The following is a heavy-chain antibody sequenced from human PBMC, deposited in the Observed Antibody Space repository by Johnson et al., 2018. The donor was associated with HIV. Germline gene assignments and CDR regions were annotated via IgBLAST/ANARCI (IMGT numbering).Heavy chain of an antibody. Sequence: QVQLVESGGGVVQPGRSQRLSCAASGFTFSSYAMNWVRQAPGKGLEWVAVLSYDGSNTYYADSVKGRFTISRDNSKNTLYLQMNSLRAEDTAVYYCARDRPRYSGYVEYAFDIWGQGTMVTVSS. CDR3: ARDRPRYSGYVEYAFDI. D-gene: IGHD5-12*01. CDR2: LSYDGSNT. V-gene: IGHV3-30-3*01. J-gene: IGHJ3*02. CDR1: GFTFSSYA.